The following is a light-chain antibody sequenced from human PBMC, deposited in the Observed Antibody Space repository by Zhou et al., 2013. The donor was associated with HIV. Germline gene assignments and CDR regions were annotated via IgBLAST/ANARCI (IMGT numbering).Light chain of an antibody. V-gene: IGKV1-9*01. CDR3: QRLG. CDR2: AAS. CDR1: QGISSY. J-gene: IGKJ2*01. Sequence: DIQLTQSPSFLSASVGDRVTITCRASQGISSYLAWYQQKPGKAPKLLIYAASTLQSGVPSRFSGSGSGTEFTLTISSLQPEDFATYYCQRLGFGQGTKLEIK.